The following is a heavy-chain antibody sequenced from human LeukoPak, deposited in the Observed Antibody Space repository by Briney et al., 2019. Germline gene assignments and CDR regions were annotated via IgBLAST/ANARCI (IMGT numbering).Heavy chain of an antibody. CDR2: IYYSGST. Sequence: SSETLSLTCTVSGRSISSYYWSWIRQPPGKRLEWIGYIYYSGSTNYNPSLKSRVTISVDTSKNQFSLKLSSVTAADTAVYYCARHQHQLILDYWGQGTLVTVSS. D-gene: IGHD6-13*01. CDR1: GRSISSYY. V-gene: IGHV4-59*08. J-gene: IGHJ4*02. CDR3: ARHQHQLILDY.